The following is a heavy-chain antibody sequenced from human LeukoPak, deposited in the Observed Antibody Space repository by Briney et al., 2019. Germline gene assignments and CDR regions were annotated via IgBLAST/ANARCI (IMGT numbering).Heavy chain of an antibody. CDR1: GFTFSSYG. D-gene: IGHD3-10*01. Sequence: GGSLRLSCAASGFTFSSYGMHWVRQAPGKGLEWVAVISYDGSNKYCADSVKGRFTISRDNSKNTLYLQMNSLRAEDTAVYYCAKDRRITMVRALDYWGQGTLVTVSS. V-gene: IGHV3-30*18. CDR3: AKDRRITMVRALDY. CDR2: ISYDGSNK. J-gene: IGHJ4*02.